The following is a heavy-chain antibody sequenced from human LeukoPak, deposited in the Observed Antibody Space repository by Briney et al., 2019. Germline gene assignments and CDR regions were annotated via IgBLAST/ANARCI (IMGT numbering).Heavy chain of an antibody. CDR3: ARRYQLPRWGYYYYYMDV. CDR2: IYYSGST. CDR1: GGSISSHY. Sequence: SETLSLTCTVSGGSISSHYWSWIRQPPGKGLEWIGYIYYSGSTNYNPSLKSRVTISVDTSKNQFSLKLSSVPAADTAVYYCARRYQLPRWGYYYYYMDVWGKGTTVTVSS. J-gene: IGHJ6*03. V-gene: IGHV4-59*11. D-gene: IGHD2-2*01.